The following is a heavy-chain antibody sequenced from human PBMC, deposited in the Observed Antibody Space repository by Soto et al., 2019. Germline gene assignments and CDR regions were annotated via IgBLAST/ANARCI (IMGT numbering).Heavy chain of an antibody. CDR2: ISTYSGNT. CDR3: ARDNGYYDL. CDR1: GYTFSSYS. J-gene: IGHJ4*02. Sequence: GASVKVSCKTSGYTFSSYSINWVRQAPGQGLEWMAWISTYSGNTHYAERVQGRVTVTLDKSARTAFMGMRGLTSDDTAVYFCARDNGYYDLWGQGTLVTVSS. V-gene: IGHV1-18*04.